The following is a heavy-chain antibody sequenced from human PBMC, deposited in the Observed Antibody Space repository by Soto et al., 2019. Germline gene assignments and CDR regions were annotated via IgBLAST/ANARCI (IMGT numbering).Heavy chain of an antibody. CDR2: IYYSGST. CDR1: GGSISSGGYY. J-gene: IGHJ5*02. V-gene: IGHV4-31*03. D-gene: IGHD3-10*01. CDR3: ARSKGGYGSGSYYWFDP. Sequence: SETLSLTCTVSGGSISSGGYYWSWIRQHPGKGLEWIGYIYYSGSTYYNPSLKSRVTISVDTSKNQFSLKLSSVTAANTAVYYCARSKGGYGSGSYYWFDPWGQGTLVTVSS.